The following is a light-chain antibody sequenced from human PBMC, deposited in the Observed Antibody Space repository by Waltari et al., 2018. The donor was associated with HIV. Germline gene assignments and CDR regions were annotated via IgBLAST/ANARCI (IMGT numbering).Light chain of an antibody. CDR1: GSYIGSHS. CDR3: ATWDDTLVTLV. V-gene: IGLV1-44*01. J-gene: IGLJ1*01. Sequence: HSVLTQPPSASGTSGQTVIISCSANGSYIGSHSLTWYQHLPGATPKLVIYNNDQRPSGVPVRFSGSKSATSASRAITGVQSGDEGDYYCATWDDTLVTLVFGSGTRVVV. CDR2: NND.